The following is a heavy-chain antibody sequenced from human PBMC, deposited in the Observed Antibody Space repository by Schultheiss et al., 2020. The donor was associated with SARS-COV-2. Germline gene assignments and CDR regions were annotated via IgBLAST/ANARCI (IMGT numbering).Heavy chain of an antibody. V-gene: IGHV3-23*01. D-gene: IGHD3-22*01. CDR3: VRGSYYYNSSGPGY. J-gene: IGHJ4*02. CDR1: GFTFSTYA. CDR2: ISGSGGGT. Sequence: GGSLRLSCAASGFTFSTYAMSWVRQTPGQGLDWVSAISGSGGGTYYADSVKGRFTISRDNSKNTLYVQANSLRDEDTALYYCVRGSYYYNSSGPGYWGQGTLVTVSS.